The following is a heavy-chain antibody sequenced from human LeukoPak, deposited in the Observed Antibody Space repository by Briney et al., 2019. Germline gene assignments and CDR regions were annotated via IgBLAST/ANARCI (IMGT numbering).Heavy chain of an antibody. V-gene: IGHV3-43*02. Sequence: QSGGSPRLSCAASGFTFDNYAIHWVRQAPGKGLEWVSLISGDGGSTYYADSMKGRFTISRDNSKNSLYLQMNSLRTEDTALYYCARDSQEFFQHWGQGTLVTVSS. CDR2: ISGDGGST. CDR3: ARDSQEFFQH. CDR1: GFTFDNYA. J-gene: IGHJ1*01.